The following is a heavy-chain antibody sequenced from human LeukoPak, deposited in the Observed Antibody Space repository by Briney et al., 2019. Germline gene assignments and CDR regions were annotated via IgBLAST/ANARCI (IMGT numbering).Heavy chain of an antibody. J-gene: IGHJ4*02. D-gene: IGHD2-2*01. V-gene: IGHV3-23*01. CDR1: GFTFSSYA. Sequence: GGSLRLSCAASGFTFSSYAMSWVRQAPGKGLEWVSTISGSGGYTYYADSVKGRFTISRDNSKNTLYLQMNSLRAEDTAIYYCAKESRYRSSTSCYNDYWGQGTLVTVSS. CDR2: ISGSGGYT. CDR3: AKESRYRSSTSCYNDY.